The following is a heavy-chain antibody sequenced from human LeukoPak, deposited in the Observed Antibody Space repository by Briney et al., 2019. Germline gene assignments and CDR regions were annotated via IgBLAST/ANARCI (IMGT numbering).Heavy chain of an antibody. CDR2: IYNSGST. J-gene: IGHJ2*01. CDR3: ARNWNYWYFDL. Sequence: SETLSLTCTVSGGSISSSYYYWGWIRQPPGKGLEWIGSIYNSGSTHYNPSLKSRVTISVDTSKNQFSLKLSSVTAADTAVYYCARNWNYWYFDLWGRGTLVTVSS. CDR1: GGSISSSYYY. V-gene: IGHV4-39*01. D-gene: IGHD1-1*01.